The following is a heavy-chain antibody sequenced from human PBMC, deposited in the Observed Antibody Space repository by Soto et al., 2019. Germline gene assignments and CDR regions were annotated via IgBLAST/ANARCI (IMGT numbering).Heavy chain of an antibody. V-gene: IGHV4-34*01. J-gene: IGHJ4*02. CDR3: ATGLAHWGSNY. D-gene: IGHD7-27*01. Sequence: QVQLQQWGAGLLKPSETLSLTCAVYGGSFSGYYWSWIRQPPGKGLEWIGEINHSGSTNYNPSLKSRVTISVDTSKNQFSLKLSSVTAADTAVYYCATGLAHWGSNYWGQGTLVTVSS. CDR1: GGSFSGYY. CDR2: INHSGST.